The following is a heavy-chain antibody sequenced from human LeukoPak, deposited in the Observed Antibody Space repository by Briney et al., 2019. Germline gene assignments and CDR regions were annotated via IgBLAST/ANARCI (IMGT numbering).Heavy chain of an antibody. J-gene: IGHJ4*02. Sequence: GRSLRLSCAASGFTFSSYSMNWVRQAPGKGLEWVSSISSSSSYIYYADSVKGRFTISRDNAKNSLYLQMNSLRAEDTAVYYCAKDRSIGTYYTFDHWGQGTLVTVSS. V-gene: IGHV3-21*01. CDR2: ISSSSSYI. D-gene: IGHD1-26*01. CDR1: GFTFSSYS. CDR3: AKDRSIGTYYTFDH.